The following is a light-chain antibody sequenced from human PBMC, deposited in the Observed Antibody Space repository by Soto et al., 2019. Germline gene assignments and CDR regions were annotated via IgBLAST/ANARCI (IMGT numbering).Light chain of an antibody. V-gene: IGKV1-9*01. CDR2: AAS. Sequence: DIQLTQSPSFLSASVGDRVTITCRASQGIRSYLAWYQQKPGKAPKLLIYAASTLQSGVPSRFSGSGSGTEFTLTISRLQPKDFATYYCQQLNSYPLTFGPGTKVDIK. J-gene: IGKJ3*01. CDR3: QQLNSYPLT. CDR1: QGIRSY.